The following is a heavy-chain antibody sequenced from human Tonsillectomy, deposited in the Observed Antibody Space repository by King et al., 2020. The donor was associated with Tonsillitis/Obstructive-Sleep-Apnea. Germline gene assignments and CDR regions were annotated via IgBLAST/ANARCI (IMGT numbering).Heavy chain of an antibody. CDR1: GFTFSGSA. D-gene: IGHD2/OR15-2a*01. V-gene: IGHV3-73*01. J-gene: IGHJ4*02. Sequence: QLVQSGGGLVQPGGSLKLSCAASGFTFSGSAIHWVRQASGKGLEWVGRIRSKANSYATAYSASVKGRFTISRDDSKSTAYLQMNSLKTEDTAVYYCTRIEDNRLQFDYWGQGSLVTVSS. CDR3: TRIEDNRLQFDY. CDR2: IRSKANSYAT.